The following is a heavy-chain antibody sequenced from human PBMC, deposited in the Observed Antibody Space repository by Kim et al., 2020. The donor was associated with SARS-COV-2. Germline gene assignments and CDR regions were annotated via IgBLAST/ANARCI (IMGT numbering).Heavy chain of an antibody. CDR2: IYPGDSDT. J-gene: IGHJ6*02. Sequence: GESLKISCKGSGYSFTSYWIGWVRQMPGKGLEWMGIIYPGDSDTRYSPSFQGQVTISADKSISTAYLQWSSLKASDTAMYYCALSGVPTPEQLVLNGHYYYGMDGWGQGTTVTVSS. CDR1: GYSFTSYW. D-gene: IGHD6-13*01. V-gene: IGHV5-51*01. CDR3: ALSGVPTPEQLVLNGHYYYGMDG.